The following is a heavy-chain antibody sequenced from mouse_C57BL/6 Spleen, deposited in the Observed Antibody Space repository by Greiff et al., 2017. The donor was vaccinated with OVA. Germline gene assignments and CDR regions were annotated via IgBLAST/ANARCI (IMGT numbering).Heavy chain of an antibody. CDR2: ISYDGSN. CDR1: GYSITSGYY. D-gene: IGHD2-3*01. Sequence: EVKLQESGPGLVKPSQSLSLTCSVTGYSITSGYYWNWIRQFPGNKLEWMGYISYDGSNNYNPSLKNRISITRDTSKNQFFLKLNSVTTEDTATYYCARPMGGTGAMDYWGQGTSVTVSS. V-gene: IGHV3-6*01. J-gene: IGHJ4*01. CDR3: ARPMGGTGAMDY.